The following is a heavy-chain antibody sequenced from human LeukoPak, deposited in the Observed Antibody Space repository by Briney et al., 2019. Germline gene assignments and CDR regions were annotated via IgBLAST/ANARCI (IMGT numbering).Heavy chain of an antibody. CDR1: GFTFSSYA. J-gene: IGHJ4*02. CDR3: ARSAVDTAMVTVY. V-gene: IGHV3-30-3*01. CDR2: ISYDGSNK. D-gene: IGHD5-18*01. Sequence: GGSLRLSCAASGFTFSSYAMHWVRQAPGKGLEWVAVISYDGSNKYYADSVKGRFTISSDNSKNTLYLQMNSLRAEDTAVYYCARSAVDTAMVTVYWGQGTLVTVSS.